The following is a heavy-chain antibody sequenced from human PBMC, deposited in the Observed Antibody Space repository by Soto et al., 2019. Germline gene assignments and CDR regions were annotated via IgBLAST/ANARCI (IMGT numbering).Heavy chain of an antibody. CDR1: GGSISSSSYY. CDR3: ARHWDGDIVATGGIDY. Sequence: QLQLQESGPGLVKPSETLSLTCTVSGGSISSSSYYRGWIRQPPGKGLEWIGSIYYSGSTYYNPSLKSRVTISVDTSKNQLSLKLSSVTAADTAVYYCARHWDGDIVATGGIDYWGQGTLVTVSS. CDR2: IYYSGST. V-gene: IGHV4-39*01. D-gene: IGHD5-12*01. J-gene: IGHJ4*02.